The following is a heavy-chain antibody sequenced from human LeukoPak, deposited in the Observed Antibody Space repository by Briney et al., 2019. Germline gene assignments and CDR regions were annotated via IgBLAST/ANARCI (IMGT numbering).Heavy chain of an antibody. CDR2: IYYSGTT. CDR1: GGSISSSSYY. Sequence: SETLSLTCTVSGGSISSSSYYWGWIRQPPGKGLEWIGSIYYSGTTHYNPSLKSRVTISVDTSKNQFSLKLSSVTAADTAVYYCARGVVPFIYYGDYSSGWFDPWGQGTLVTVSS. V-gene: IGHV4-39*07. J-gene: IGHJ5*02. D-gene: IGHD4-17*01. CDR3: ARGVVPFIYYGDYSSGWFDP.